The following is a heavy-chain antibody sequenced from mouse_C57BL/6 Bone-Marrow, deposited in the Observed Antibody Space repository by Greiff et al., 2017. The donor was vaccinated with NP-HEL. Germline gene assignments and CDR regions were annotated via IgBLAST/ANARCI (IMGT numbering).Heavy chain of an antibody. Sequence: QVQLQQPGAELVRPGSSVKLSCKASGYTFTSYWMHWVKQRPIQGLEWIGNIDPSDSDTHYNQKFKDKATLTVDKSSSTAYMQLSSLTSEDSAVYYCAVRVCDYGVDYWGQGTTLTVSS. CDR2: IDPSDSDT. J-gene: IGHJ2*01. CDR1: GYTFTSYW. V-gene: IGHV1-52*01. CDR3: AVRVCDYGVDY. D-gene: IGHD2-4*01.